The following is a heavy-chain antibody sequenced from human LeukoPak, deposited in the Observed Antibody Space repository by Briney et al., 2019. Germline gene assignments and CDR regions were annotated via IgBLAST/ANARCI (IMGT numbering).Heavy chain of an antibody. D-gene: IGHD3-22*01. CDR3: AREDSSGAQIY. Sequence: GGSLRLYCAASGFTFSSYSMNWVRQAPGKGLEWVSSISSSSSYIYYADSVKGRFTISRDNAKNSLYLQMNSLRAEDTAVYYCAREDSSGAQIYWGQGTLVTVSS. J-gene: IGHJ4*02. V-gene: IGHV3-21*01. CDR1: GFTFSSYS. CDR2: ISSSSSYI.